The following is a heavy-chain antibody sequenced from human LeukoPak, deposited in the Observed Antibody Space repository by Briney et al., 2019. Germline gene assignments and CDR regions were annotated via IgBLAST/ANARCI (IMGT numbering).Heavy chain of an antibody. CDR2: FDPEDGET. J-gene: IGHJ4*02. V-gene: IGHV1-24*01. Sequence: ASVKVSCTVSGYTLTELSMHWVRQAPGKGLEWVGGFDPEDGETIYAQKFQGRVTMTEDTSTDTAYMELSSLRSEDTAVYYCARDMDVGFGELVDYWGQGTLVTVSS. CDR1: GYTLTELS. CDR3: ARDMDVGFGELVDY. D-gene: IGHD3-10*01.